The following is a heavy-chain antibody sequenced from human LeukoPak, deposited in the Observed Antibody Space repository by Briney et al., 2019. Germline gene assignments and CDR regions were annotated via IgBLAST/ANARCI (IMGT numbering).Heavy chain of an antibody. Sequence: GGSLRLSCAASGFTFSSYSMNWVRQASGKGLEWVSSISYSSSYIYYADSVKGRCTISRDNAKNSLYLQMNSLRAEDTAVYYCAAQSSTSGWFDLWGQGTLVTVSS. D-gene: IGHD6-6*01. V-gene: IGHV3-21*01. CDR1: GFTFSSYS. CDR2: ISYSSSYI. J-gene: IGHJ5*02. CDR3: AAQSSTSGWFDL.